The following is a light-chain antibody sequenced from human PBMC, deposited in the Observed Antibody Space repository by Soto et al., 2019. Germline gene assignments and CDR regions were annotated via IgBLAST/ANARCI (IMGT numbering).Light chain of an antibody. J-gene: IGLJ1*01. CDR3: SSYRKSNTLV. Sequence: QSFLTQPASVSVSPGQSITISCTGSSSDVGTYHYVSWYQHHPGKAPKLMIYEVTNRPSGVSTRFSGSKSGNTASLTISGLQAEDEADYYCSSYRKSNTLVFGSGTKAPS. CDR2: EVT. CDR1: SSDVGTYHY. V-gene: IGLV2-14*01.